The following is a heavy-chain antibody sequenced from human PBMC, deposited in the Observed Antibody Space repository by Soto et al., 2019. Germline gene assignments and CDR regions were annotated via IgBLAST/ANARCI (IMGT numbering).Heavy chain of an antibody. CDR2: ITPTLGTT. V-gene: IGHV1-69*01. Sequence: QVQPVQSGAEVKRPGSSVKVSCKASGATFSGSAFRWVRQAPGQGLEWMGGITPTLGTTNYAQHLQGRVTMTADESTGTAFMELTSLPSADTAGYDCASGFTTGATIGGFDYWGQGTLVTVSS. CDR3: ASGFTTGATIGGFDY. J-gene: IGHJ4*02. D-gene: IGHD1-1*01. CDR1: GATFSGSA.